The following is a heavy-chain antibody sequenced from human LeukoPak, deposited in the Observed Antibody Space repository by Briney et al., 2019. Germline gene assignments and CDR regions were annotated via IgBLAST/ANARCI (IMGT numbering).Heavy chain of an antibody. CDR2: IYYSGST. D-gene: IGHD6-13*01. J-gene: IGHJ4*02. Sequence: PSETLSLTCTVSGGSISSYYWSWIRQPPGKGLEWIGYIYYSGSTNYNPSLKGRVTISVDTSENQFSLKLSSVTAADTAVYYCARGRRAAAADYWGQGTLVTVSS. CDR3: ARGRRAAAADY. CDR1: GGSISSYY. V-gene: IGHV4-59*01.